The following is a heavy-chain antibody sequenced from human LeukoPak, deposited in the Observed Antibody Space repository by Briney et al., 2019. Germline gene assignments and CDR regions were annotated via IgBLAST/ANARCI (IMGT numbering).Heavy chain of an antibody. Sequence: GGSLRLSCAASGFTFSDHYMDWVRQAPGKGLEWVGRTRNKANSYTTEYAASVKGRFTISRDDSKNSLYLQMNSLKTEDTAVYYCARWGVATRFGGFDYWGQGTLVTVSS. CDR3: ARWGVATRFGGFDY. V-gene: IGHV3-72*01. CDR2: TRNKANSYTT. J-gene: IGHJ4*02. CDR1: GFTFSDHY. D-gene: IGHD5-12*01.